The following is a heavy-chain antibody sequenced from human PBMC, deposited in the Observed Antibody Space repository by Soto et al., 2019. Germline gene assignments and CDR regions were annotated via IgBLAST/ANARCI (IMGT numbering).Heavy chain of an antibody. V-gene: IGHV3-15*07. Sequence: GGSLRLSCAASGFTFSNAWMNWVRQAPGKGLEWVGRIKSKTDGGTTDYAAPVKGRFTISRGDSKNTLYLQMNSLKTEDTAVYYCTTDVERPPIVVVTATHPFDYWGQGTLVTVSS. CDR2: IKSKTDGGTT. CDR3: TTDVERPPIVVVTATHPFDY. CDR1: GFTFSNAW. J-gene: IGHJ4*02. D-gene: IGHD2-21*02.